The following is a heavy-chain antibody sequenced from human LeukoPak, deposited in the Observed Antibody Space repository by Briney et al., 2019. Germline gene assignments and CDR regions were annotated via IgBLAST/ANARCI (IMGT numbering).Heavy chain of an antibody. J-gene: IGHJ4*02. D-gene: IGHD3-22*01. V-gene: IGHV4-30-2*01. CDR2: IYHSGST. CDR3: ARVDGWLPDY. Sequence: SETLSLTCAVSGGSISSGGYSWSWIRQPPGKGLEWIGYIYHSGSTYYNPSLKSRVTISVDTSKNQFSLKLSSVTAADTAVYYCARVDGWLPDYWGQGTLVTVSS. CDR1: GGSISSGGYS.